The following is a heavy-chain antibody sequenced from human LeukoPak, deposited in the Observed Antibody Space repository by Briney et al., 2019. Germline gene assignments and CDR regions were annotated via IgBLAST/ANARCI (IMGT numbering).Heavy chain of an antibody. CDR3: AKLAVTTCMDV. CDR1: GFTFSSYG. D-gene: IGHD4-17*01. V-gene: IGHV3-30*18. CDR2: ISYDGSNK. J-gene: IGHJ6*02. Sequence: PGGSLRLSCAASGFTFSSYGMHWVRQAPGKGLEWVAVISYDGSNKYYADSVKGRFTISRDNSKNTLYLQMNSLGAEDTAVYYCAKLAVTTCMDVWGQGTTVTVSS.